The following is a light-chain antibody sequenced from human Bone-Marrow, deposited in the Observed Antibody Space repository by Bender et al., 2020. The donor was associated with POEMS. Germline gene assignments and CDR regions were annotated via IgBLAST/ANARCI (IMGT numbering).Light chain of an antibody. J-gene: IGLJ3*02. Sequence: QSVLTQPPSASGTPGQRVTISCSGSSSKFGSYPVNWYQQLPGAAPKLVIFNNSQRPSGVPDRFSGSNSGTSASLAISGLLSDDEDDFYCATWDDSLSGWVFGGGTKLTVL. V-gene: IGLV1-44*01. CDR2: NNS. CDR3: ATWDDSLSGWV. CDR1: SSKFGSYP.